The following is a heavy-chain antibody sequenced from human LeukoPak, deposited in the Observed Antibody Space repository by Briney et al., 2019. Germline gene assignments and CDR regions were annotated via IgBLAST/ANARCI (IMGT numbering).Heavy chain of an antibody. V-gene: IGHV3-15*01. CDR2: IQSITDGGTT. D-gene: IGHD2-15*01. CDR1: GFTFSNAW. Sequence: GGSLRLSCAASGFTFSNAWMSWVRQAPGKGLEWVGRIQSITDGGTTDYAAPVKGRFTISRDDSKNTLYLQMNSLKTEDTAVYYCTTEPQLLDIVVVVAATSLFDYWGQGTLVTVSS. J-gene: IGHJ4*02. CDR3: TTEPQLLDIVVVVAATSLFDY.